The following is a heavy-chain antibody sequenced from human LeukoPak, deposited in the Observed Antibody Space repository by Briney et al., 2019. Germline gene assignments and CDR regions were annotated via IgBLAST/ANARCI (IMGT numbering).Heavy chain of an antibody. D-gene: IGHD5-24*01. CDR1: GYTFTSYG. CDR3: ARGRGDGYPPEAFDI. CDR2: ISAYSGNT. Sequence: ASVKVSCKASGYTFTSYGISWVRQAPGQGLEWVGWISAYSGNTNYAQTLQGRVTMTTDTSTSTHYMEMRSLRAEDTAVYYCARGRGDGYPPEAFDIWGQGTTVTVSS. V-gene: IGHV1-18*01. J-gene: IGHJ3*02.